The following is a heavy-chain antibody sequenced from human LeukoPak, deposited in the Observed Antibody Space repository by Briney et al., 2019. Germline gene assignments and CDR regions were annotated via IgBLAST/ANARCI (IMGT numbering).Heavy chain of an antibody. Sequence: GGSLRLSCAASGFTFSSYAMSWVRQAPGKGLEWVSAISGSGGSTYYADSVKGRFTISRDNSKNTLYLQMNSLRAEDTAVYYCAKECCCSTSCSGPLDYWGQGTLVTVSS. J-gene: IGHJ4*02. D-gene: IGHD2-2*01. V-gene: IGHV3-23*01. CDR1: GFTFSSYA. CDR2: ISGSGGST. CDR3: AKECCCSTSCSGPLDY.